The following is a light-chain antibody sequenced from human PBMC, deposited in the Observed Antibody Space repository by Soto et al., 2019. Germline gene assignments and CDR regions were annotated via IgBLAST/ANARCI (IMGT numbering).Light chain of an antibody. CDR2: GTS. V-gene: IGKV1D-12*01. J-gene: IGKJ4*01. CDR3: QQANNFPT. Sequence: DIPMTQSPTSVSASVGDRVTITCRASQDINNWLAWYQQKPGKAPKLLIYGTSTLQSGVPSRFTGSGSGTDFSLTINSLQSEDFAVYYCQQANNFPTFGGGTKVELK. CDR1: QDINNW.